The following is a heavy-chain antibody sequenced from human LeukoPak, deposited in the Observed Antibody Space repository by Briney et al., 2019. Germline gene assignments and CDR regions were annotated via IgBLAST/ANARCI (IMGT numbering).Heavy chain of an antibody. Sequence: GGSLRLSCAASGFTFSDHYIDWVRQAPGKGLEWVGRSRDKGNSYTTAYAASVRGRFTISRDDSKSIAYLQMSSLKTEDTAVYYCTSDEGEDTSYWGQGTLVTVSS. CDR1: GFTFSDHY. CDR2: SRDKGNSYTT. V-gene: IGHV3-72*01. CDR3: TSDEGEDTSY. J-gene: IGHJ4*02. D-gene: IGHD1-26*01.